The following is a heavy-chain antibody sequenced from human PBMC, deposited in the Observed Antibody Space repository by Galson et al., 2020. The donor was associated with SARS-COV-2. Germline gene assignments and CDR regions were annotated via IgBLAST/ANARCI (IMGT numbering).Heavy chain of an antibody. J-gene: IGHJ4*02. CDR3: ARRADSSSWFGFDY. CDR2: ISHSGST. Sequence: SETLSLTCAVYVGSFSDYYWTWIRQPPGKGLEWIGEISHSGSTNYNPSLKSRVTISVDTSKNQFSLMLTSVTAADTAVYYCARRADSSSWFGFDYWGQGTLVTVSS. D-gene: IGHD6-13*01. V-gene: IGHV4-34*01. CDR1: VGSFSDYY.